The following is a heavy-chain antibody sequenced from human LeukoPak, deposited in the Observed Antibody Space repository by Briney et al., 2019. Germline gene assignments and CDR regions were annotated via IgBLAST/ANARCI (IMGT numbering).Heavy chain of an antibody. V-gene: IGHV1-2*06. D-gene: IGHD3-16*02. J-gene: IGHJ4*02. Sequence: ASVKVSCKASGYTFTGYYMHWVRQAPGQGLEWMGRINPNSGGTNYAQKFQGRVTMTRDTSISTAYKELSRLRSDDTAVYYCARGFVWGSYRVDYWGQGTLVTVSS. CDR3: ARGFVWGSYRVDY. CDR1: GYTFTGYY. CDR2: INPNSGGT.